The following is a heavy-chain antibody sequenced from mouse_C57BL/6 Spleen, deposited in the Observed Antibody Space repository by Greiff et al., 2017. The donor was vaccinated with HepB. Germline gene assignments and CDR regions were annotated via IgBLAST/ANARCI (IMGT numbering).Heavy chain of an antibody. CDR3: TRVTTVTFDY. CDR2: ISSGGDYI. D-gene: IGHD1-1*01. CDR1: GFTFSSYA. J-gene: IGHJ2*01. V-gene: IGHV5-9-1*02. Sequence: DVHLVESGEGLVKPGGSLKLSCAASGFTFSSYAMSWVRQTPEKRLEWVAYISSGGDYIYYADTVKGRFTISRDNARNTLYLQMSSLKSEDTAMYYCTRVTTVTFDYWGQGTTLTVAS.